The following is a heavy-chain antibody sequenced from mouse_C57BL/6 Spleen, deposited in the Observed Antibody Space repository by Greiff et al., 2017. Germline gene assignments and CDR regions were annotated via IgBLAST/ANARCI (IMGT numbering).Heavy chain of an antibody. Sequence: QVQLQQPGAELVMPGASVKLSCKASGYTFTSYWMHWVKQRPGQGLEWIGEFDPSDSYTNYNQKFKGKSTLPVDKSSSTAYMQLSSLTSEDSAVYYCARGSTMITTDYWGQGTTLTVSS. CDR3: ARGSTMITTDY. V-gene: IGHV1-69*01. CDR1: GYTFTSYW. J-gene: IGHJ2*01. D-gene: IGHD2-4*01. CDR2: FDPSDSYT.